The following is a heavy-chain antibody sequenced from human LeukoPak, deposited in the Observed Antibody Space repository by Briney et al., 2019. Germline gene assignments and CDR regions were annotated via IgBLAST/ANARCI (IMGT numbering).Heavy chain of an antibody. CDR1: GFTFSNYA. Sequence: QPGGSLRPSCVASGFTFSNYAMTWVRQAPGKGLEWVSTISGSGGTTNYADSVKGRFTISRDSSKSTLYLQMNSLRAEDTAVYFCAKGGPQFFDYWGQGSLVTVSS. V-gene: IGHV3-23*01. D-gene: IGHD5-24*01. CDR3: AKGGPQFFDY. CDR2: ISGSGGTT. J-gene: IGHJ4*02.